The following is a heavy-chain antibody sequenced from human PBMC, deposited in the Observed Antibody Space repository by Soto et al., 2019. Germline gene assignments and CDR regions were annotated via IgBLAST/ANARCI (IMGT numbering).Heavy chain of an antibody. CDR2: ISAFNGET. Sequence: EASVKVSCKASGFTFSDYGFSWVRQAPGRGLEWMGWISAFNGETNYTQKSEGRVAMTTDAATTTAYMELRSLTVDDTAVYYCVRDQQWLLPVPLNFDSWGQGTVVTVSS. CDR1: GFTFSDYG. V-gene: IGHV1-18*01. D-gene: IGHD6-19*01. CDR3: VRDQQWLLPVPLNFDS. J-gene: IGHJ4*02.